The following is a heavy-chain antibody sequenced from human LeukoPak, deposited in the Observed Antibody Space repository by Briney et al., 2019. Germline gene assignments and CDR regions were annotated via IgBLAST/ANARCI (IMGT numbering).Heavy chain of an antibody. D-gene: IGHD2-15*01. CDR1: GYTFTGCY. Sequence: ASVKVSCKASGYTFTGCYMHWVRQAPGQGLEWMGWINPNSGGTNYAQKFQGRVTMTRDTSISTAYMELSRLRSDDTAVYYCAREVGYDESAVNWFDPRGQGTLVTVSS. V-gene: IGHV1-2*02. J-gene: IGHJ5*02. CDR3: AREVGYDESAVNWFDP. CDR2: INPNSGGT.